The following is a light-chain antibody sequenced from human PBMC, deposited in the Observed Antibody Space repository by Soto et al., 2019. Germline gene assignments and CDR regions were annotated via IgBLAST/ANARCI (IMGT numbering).Light chain of an antibody. CDR3: QQYNDWPLT. Sequence: EIVMTQSPATLSVSPGERATLSCRASQSINNNLAWYQQKRGQGPRLLIYGASSRATGTPARFSGSGSGTVFTLTISSLQSEDFSIDYCQQYNDWPLTFGGGTKVEIK. J-gene: IGKJ4*01. V-gene: IGKV3-15*01. CDR2: GAS. CDR1: QSINNN.